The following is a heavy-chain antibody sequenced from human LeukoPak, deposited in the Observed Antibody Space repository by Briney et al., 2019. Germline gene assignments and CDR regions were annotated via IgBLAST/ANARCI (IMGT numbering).Heavy chain of an antibody. D-gene: IGHD1-1*01. CDR2: TSSGSSWI. Sequence: PGGSLRLSCAASGFTFSDYSMNWVRQAPGKGLEWVAFTSSGSSWIYYADSVRGRFTISRDNAKNLLYLQMNSLRVEDTAIYYCARDAGGRTQREGWFDPWGQGTLVTVSS. V-gene: IGHV3-21*06. J-gene: IGHJ5*02. CDR1: GFTFSDYS. CDR3: ARDAGGRTQREGWFDP.